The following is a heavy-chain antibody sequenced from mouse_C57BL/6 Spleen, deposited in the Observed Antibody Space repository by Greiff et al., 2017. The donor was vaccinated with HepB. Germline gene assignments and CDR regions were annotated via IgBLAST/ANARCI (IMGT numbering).Heavy chain of an antibody. CDR2: IYPGDGDT. Sequence: VQLQQSGAELVKPGASVKISCKASGYAFCSYWMNWVKQRPGKGLEWIGQIYPGDGDTNYNGKFKGKATLTADKSSSTAYMQLSSLTSEDSAVYFCAREDYKDAMDYWGQGTSVTVSS. D-gene: IGHD2-12*01. CDR3: AREDYKDAMDY. J-gene: IGHJ4*01. V-gene: IGHV1-80*01. CDR1: GYAFCSYW.